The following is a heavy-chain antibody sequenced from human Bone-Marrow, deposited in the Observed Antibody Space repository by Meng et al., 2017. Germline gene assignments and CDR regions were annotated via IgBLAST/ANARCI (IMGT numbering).Heavy chain of an antibody. V-gene: IGHV5-51*01. J-gene: IGHJ4*02. CDR2: IYPGDSDN. D-gene: IGHD3-22*01. CDR3: ARASHYYDSSGYYVFDY. CDR1: GYSFTSYW. Sequence: GESLKISCKGSGYSFTSYWIGWVRQMPGKGLEWMGIIYPGDSDNRYSPSFQGQVTISADKSISTAYLQWSSLKASDTAMYYCARASHYYDSSGYYVFDYWGQGTLVTVSS.